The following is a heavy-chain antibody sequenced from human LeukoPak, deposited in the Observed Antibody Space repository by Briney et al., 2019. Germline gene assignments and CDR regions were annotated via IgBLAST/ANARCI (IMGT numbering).Heavy chain of an antibody. CDR1: GFTFTNYW. J-gene: IGHJ3*02. V-gene: IGHV3-7*05. Sequence: GGSLRLSCAASGFTFTNYWMRWVRQAPGKGLEWVANIKQDGSEKYYVDSVKGRFTTSRDNARNSLHLQMNSLRAEDTAVYYCSRWGTYSSSWLGAFDIWGQGTMVTVSS. CDR2: IKQDGSEK. D-gene: IGHD6-13*01. CDR3: SRWGTYSSSWLGAFDI.